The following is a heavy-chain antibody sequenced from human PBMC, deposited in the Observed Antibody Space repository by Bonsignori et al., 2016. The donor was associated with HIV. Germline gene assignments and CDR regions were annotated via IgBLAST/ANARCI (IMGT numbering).Heavy chain of an antibody. CDR3: ARDITGRRGGWVWAFDI. V-gene: IGHV3-66*01. J-gene: IGHJ3*02. Sequence: VRQAPGKGLEWVSVIYSGGSTYYADSVKGRFTISRDNSKNTLYLQMNSLRAEDTAVYYCARDITGRRGGWVWAFDIWGQGTMVTVSS. CDR2: IYSGGST. D-gene: IGHD1-20*01.